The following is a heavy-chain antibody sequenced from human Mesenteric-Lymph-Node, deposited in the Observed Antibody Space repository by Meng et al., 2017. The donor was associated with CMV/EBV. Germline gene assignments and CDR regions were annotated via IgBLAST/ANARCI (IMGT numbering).Heavy chain of an antibody. CDR2: ISYDAVNK. CDR1: GFTFSRYA. J-gene: IGHJ6*02. D-gene: IGHD3-3*01. V-gene: IGHV3-30*04. CDR3: ARPSGEYPPPSFDYGMDV. Sequence: GGSLRLSCSASGFTFSRYALHWVRQAPGKGLEWVAVISYDAVNKFHTDSVRGRFTISRDNSKNTLYLQMNSLRVEDTAVYYCARPSGEYPPPSFDYGMDVWGQGTTVTVSS.